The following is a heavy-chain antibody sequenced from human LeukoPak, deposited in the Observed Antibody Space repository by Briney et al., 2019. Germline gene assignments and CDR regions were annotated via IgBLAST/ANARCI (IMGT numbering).Heavy chain of an antibody. CDR3: AKDLPAAYFDY. Sequence: GGSLRLSCAASGFTFSNYGMHWVRQAPGKGLEWVAFVRSDGGIKYYADSVKGRFTISRDSSKNTLHLQMNSLRAEDTAVYHCAKDLPAAYFDYWGQGTLVTVSS. D-gene: IGHD2-2*01. CDR2: VRSDGGIK. CDR1: GFTFSNYG. J-gene: IGHJ4*02. V-gene: IGHV3-30*02.